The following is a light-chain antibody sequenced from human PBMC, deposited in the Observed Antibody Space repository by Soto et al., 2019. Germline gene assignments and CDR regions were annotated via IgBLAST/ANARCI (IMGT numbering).Light chain of an antibody. CDR1: QRVSSN. J-gene: IGKJ4*01. V-gene: IGKV3-15*01. CDR3: QQYNYWPPLT. Sequence: EIVMTQSPGTLSVSPGERATLSCRASQRVSSNVAWYQQKPGQAPRLLIYGASTRATGIPARFSGSGSGTEFARNIISLQSDEFAVYYCQQYNYWPPLTFGGGTQVAI. CDR2: GAS.